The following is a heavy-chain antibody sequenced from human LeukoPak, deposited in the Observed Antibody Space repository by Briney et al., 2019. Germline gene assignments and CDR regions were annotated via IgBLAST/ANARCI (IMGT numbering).Heavy chain of an antibody. J-gene: IGHJ3*02. Sequence: GGSLRLSCAASGFTFTTYAMSWVRQAPGKGLEWVSVISGSGATTYYTDSVKGRFTISRDNSKNTLYLQMNSLGAEDTAIYYCAKGGLMDAFNIWGQGTMVTVS. CDR3: AKGGLMDAFNI. CDR2: ISGSGATT. CDR1: GFTFTTYA. V-gene: IGHV3-23*01. D-gene: IGHD2-21*01.